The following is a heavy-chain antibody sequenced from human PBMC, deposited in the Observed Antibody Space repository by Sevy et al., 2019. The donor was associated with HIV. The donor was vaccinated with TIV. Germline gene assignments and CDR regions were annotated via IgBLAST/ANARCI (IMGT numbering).Heavy chain of an antibody. J-gene: IGHJ4*02. CDR2: IIPILGIA. CDR1: GGTFSSYA. D-gene: IGHD6-13*01. V-gene: IGHV1-69*10. Sequence: ASVKVSCKASGGTFSSYAISWVRQAPGQGLEWMGGIIPILGIANYAQKFQGRVTITADKSTSTAYLDLSSLRSEDTAVYFCARERIAAAGTFDYWGQGTLVTVSS. CDR3: ARERIAAAGTFDY.